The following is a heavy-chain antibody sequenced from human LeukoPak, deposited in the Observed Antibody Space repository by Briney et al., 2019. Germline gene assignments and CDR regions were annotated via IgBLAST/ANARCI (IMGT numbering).Heavy chain of an antibody. Sequence: SETLSLTCTVSGGSISSYYWSWVRQPPGKGLEWIGYIYYSGSTNYNPSLKSRVTISVDTSKNQFSLKLSSVTAADTAVYYCARDRDYYDSSGGYYYGMDVWGQGTTVTVSS. CDR1: GGSISSYY. D-gene: IGHD3-22*01. V-gene: IGHV4-59*01. J-gene: IGHJ6*02. CDR2: IYYSGST. CDR3: ARDRDYYDSSGGYYYGMDV.